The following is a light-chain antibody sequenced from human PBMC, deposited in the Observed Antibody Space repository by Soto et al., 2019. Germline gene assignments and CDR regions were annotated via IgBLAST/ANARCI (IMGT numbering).Light chain of an antibody. CDR2: EVS. CDR3: GSYKTSTTYV. Sequence: QSALTQPASVSGSPGQSITISCTGTSSDVGGYNYVSWHQLHPGKAPKLMVYEVSNRPSGVSNRYSGSKSGNTASLTISGLQAEYESDYYCGSYKTSTTYVFGSGTKVTVL. J-gene: IGLJ1*01. V-gene: IGLV2-14*01. CDR1: SSDVGGYNY.